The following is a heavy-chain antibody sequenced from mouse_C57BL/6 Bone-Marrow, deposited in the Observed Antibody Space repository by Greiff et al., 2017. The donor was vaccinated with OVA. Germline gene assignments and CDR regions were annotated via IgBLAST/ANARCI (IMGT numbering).Heavy chain of an antibody. CDR2: ISYDGSN. D-gene: IGHD4-1*01. CDR3: ASNWDLDY. V-gene: IGHV3-6*01. CDR1: GYSITSGYY. J-gene: IGHJ2*01. Sequence: EVHLVESGPGLVKPSQSLSLTCSVTGYSITSGYYWNWIRQFPGNKLEWMGYISYDGSNNYNPSLKNRISITRDTSKNQFFLKLNSVTTEDTATYYCASNWDLDYWGQGTTLTVSS.